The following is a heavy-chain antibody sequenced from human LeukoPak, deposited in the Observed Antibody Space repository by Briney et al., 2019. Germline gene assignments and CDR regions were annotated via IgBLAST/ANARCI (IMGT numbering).Heavy chain of an antibody. Sequence: GGSLRLSCAASGFTFNNYAMSWVRQAPGKGLEWVSAISGSGGSTYYADSVKGRFTISRDNSKNTLYLQMNSLRAEDTAVYYCAGSPYYYGSGSYYGDWGQGTLVTVSS. CDR2: ISGSGGST. J-gene: IGHJ4*02. V-gene: IGHV3-23*01. CDR1: GFTFNNYA. CDR3: AGSPYYYGSGSYYGD. D-gene: IGHD3-10*01.